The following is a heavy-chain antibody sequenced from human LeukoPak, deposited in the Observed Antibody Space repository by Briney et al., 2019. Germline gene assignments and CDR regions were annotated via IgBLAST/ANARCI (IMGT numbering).Heavy chain of an antibody. Sequence: SQTLSLTCTVSGGSISSGSYYWSWIRQPAGKGLESIGRIYTSGSTNYNPSLKSRVTISVDTSKNQFSLKLSSVTAADTAVYYCARMLHIVVVPAAINWFDPWGQGTLVTVSS. CDR2: IYTSGST. D-gene: IGHD2-2*01. CDR3: ARMLHIVVVPAAINWFDP. V-gene: IGHV4-61*02. J-gene: IGHJ5*02. CDR1: GGSISSGSYY.